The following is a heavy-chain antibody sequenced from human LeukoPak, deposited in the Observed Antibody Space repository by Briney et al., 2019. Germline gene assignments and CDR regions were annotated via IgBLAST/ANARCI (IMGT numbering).Heavy chain of an antibody. CDR3: ARLVRIVVVPVAASNWFDP. D-gene: IGHD2-2*01. Sequence: GSLRLSCAASGFTFSSYSMNWVRQAPGKGLEWIGSIYYSGNTYYNPTLRSRGTISVDTSKNEFSLKLSSMTAADTAVYYCARLVRIVVVPVAASNWFDPWGQGTLVTVSS. CDR1: GFTFSSYSMN. J-gene: IGHJ5*02. CDR2: IYYSGNT. V-gene: IGHV4-39*01.